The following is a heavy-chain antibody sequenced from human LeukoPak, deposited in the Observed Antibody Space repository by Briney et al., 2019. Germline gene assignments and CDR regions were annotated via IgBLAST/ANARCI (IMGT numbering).Heavy chain of an antibody. Sequence: SETLSLTCTVSGGSISSSSYYWGWIRQPPGKGLEWIGSIYYSGSTYYNPSLKSRVTISVDTSKNQFSLKLSSVTAADTAVYYCARGRSKEYSSIIGAFDIWGQGTMVTVSS. CDR1: GGSISSSSYY. D-gene: IGHD6-6*01. V-gene: IGHV4-39*01. J-gene: IGHJ3*02. CDR2: IYYSGST. CDR3: ARGRSKEYSSIIGAFDI.